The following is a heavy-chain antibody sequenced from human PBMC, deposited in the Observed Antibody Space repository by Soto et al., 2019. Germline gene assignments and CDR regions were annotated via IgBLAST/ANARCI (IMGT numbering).Heavy chain of an antibody. CDR1: GYTFTSYA. CDR2: INAGNGNT. CDR3: ARDASSVGSSWSVY. D-gene: IGHD6-13*01. V-gene: IGHV1-3*01. J-gene: IGHJ4*02. Sequence: ASVKVSCKASGYTFTSYAMHWVRQAPGQRLEWMGWINAGNGNTKYSQKFQGWVTMTRDTSISTAYMELSRLRSDDTAVYYCARDASSVGSSWSVYWGQGTLVTVSS.